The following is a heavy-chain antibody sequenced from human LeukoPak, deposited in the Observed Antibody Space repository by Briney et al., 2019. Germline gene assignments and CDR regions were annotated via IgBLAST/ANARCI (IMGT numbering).Heavy chain of an antibody. CDR1: GYTFTSYG. J-gene: IGHJ4*02. CDR3: ARDCSGGSCYFKSESFDY. V-gene: IGHV1-18*04. D-gene: IGHD2-15*01. Sequence: ASVKVSCKASGYTFTSYGISWVRQATGQGLDWVGSISPYNGNTNYAQKLQGRVTMTTDTSTSTAYMELRSLRSDDTAVYYCARDCSGGSCYFKSESFDYWGQGTLVTVSS. CDR2: ISPYNGNT.